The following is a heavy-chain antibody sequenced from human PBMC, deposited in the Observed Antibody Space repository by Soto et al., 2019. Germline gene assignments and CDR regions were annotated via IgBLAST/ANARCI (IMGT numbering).Heavy chain of an antibody. V-gene: IGHV3-9*01. CDR2: ISWNSGSI. CDR3: AKDILRYGSGSYLVGIDP. Sequence: EVQLVESGGGLVQPGRSLRLSCAASGFTFDDYAMHWVRQAPGKGPEWVSGISWNSGSIGYADSVKGRFTISRDNAKNSLYLQMNSLRAEDTALYYCAKDILRYGSGSYLVGIDPWGQGTLVTVSS. J-gene: IGHJ5*02. D-gene: IGHD3-10*01. CDR1: GFTFDDYA.